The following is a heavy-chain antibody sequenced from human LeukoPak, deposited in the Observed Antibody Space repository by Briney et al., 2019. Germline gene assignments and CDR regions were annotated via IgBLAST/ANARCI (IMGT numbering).Heavy chain of an antibody. CDR1: GGSISSSSYY. V-gene: IGHV4-39*07. J-gene: IGHJ4*02. CDR3: ARLKGSSFDY. CDR2: IYYSGST. Sequence: SETLSLTCTVSGGSISSSSYYWGWIRQPPGKGLEWIGSIYYSGSTNYNPSLKSRVTISVDTSKNQFSLKLSSVTAADTAVYYCARLKGSSFDYWGQGTLVTVSS. D-gene: IGHD6-6*01.